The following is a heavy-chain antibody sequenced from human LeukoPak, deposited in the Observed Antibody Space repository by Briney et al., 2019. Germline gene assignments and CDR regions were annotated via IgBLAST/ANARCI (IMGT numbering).Heavy chain of an antibody. V-gene: IGHV1-2*02. CDR1: GYTFTGYY. CDR3: ARFAGRVVTAIDYYYMDV. J-gene: IGHJ6*03. Sequence: GASVTVSFKASGYTFTGYYMHWVRQAPGQGLEWMGWINPNSGGTNYAQKFQGRVTMTRDTSISTAYMELSRLRSDDTAVYYCARFAGRVVTAIDYYYMDVWGKGTTVTISS. D-gene: IGHD2-21*02. CDR2: INPNSGGT.